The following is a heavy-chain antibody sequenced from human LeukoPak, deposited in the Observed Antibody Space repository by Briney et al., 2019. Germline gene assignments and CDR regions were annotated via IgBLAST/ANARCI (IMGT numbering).Heavy chain of an antibody. CDR1: GYTFTSYD. D-gene: IGHD6-19*01. V-gene: IGHV1-8*01. Sequence: GASVKVSCKASGYTFTSYDINWVPQATGQGLEWMGWMNPNSGNTGYAQKFQGRVTMTRNTSISTAYMELSSLRSEDTAVYYCARSEIAVAGSSWDTWGQGTLVTVSS. CDR3: ARSEIAVAGSSWDT. CDR2: MNPNSGNT. J-gene: IGHJ5*02.